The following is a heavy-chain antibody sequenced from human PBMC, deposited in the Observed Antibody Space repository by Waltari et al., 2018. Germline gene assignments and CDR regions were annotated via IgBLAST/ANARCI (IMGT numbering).Heavy chain of an antibody. J-gene: IGHJ6*02. V-gene: IGHV3-48*03. D-gene: IGHD1-26*01. CDR1: GFTFRSYD. CDR3: ARDSLDSGNYYVYHFYGLDV. Sequence: EVKLVESGGGLVQPGGSLRLSVAVSGFTFRSYDMNWVRQAQGKGLEWFSDISRSVNTIYYADSVKGRFTISRDNAKKLLYLQMNSLRAEDTAVYYCARDSLDSGNYYVYHFYGLDVWGQGTTVTVS. CDR2: ISRSVNTI.